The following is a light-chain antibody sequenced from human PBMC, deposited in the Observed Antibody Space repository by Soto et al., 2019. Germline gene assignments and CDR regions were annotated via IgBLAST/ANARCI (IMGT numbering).Light chain of an antibody. V-gene: IGKV1-5*03. CDR1: QSISSW. CDR3: QQYNGYGR. CDR2: KAS. Sequence: DIQMTQSPSTLSASVGDRVTITCRASQSISSWLAWYQQKPGKAPKLLIYKASSLESGVPSRFRGSGSGTEFTLTINSLEPDDFATYYCQQYNGYGRFGQGTKVDIK. J-gene: IGKJ1*01.